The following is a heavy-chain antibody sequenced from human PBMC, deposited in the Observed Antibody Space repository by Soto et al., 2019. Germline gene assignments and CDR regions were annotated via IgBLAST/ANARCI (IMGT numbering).Heavy chain of an antibody. J-gene: IGHJ4*02. Sequence: QVTLKESGPVLVKPTETLTLTCTVSGFSLSNARMGVSWIRQPPGKALEWLAHIFSNDEKSYSTSLKSRLTISKDTSNIQVVPTMTNMDPVDTATYYCARIMGPRTTGTAGFVDYWGQGTLVTVSS. D-gene: IGHD1-1*01. CDR3: ARIMGPRTTGTAGFVDY. CDR2: IFSNDEK. CDR1: GFSLSNARMG. V-gene: IGHV2-26*01.